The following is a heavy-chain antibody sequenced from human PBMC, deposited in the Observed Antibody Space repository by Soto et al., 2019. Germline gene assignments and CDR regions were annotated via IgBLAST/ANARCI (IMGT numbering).Heavy chain of an antibody. CDR3: AKSDRRYSSTSRTYFDY. CDR2: ISGSGGST. D-gene: IGHD2-2*01. J-gene: IGHJ4*02. CDR1: GFTFSSYA. V-gene: IGHV3-23*01. Sequence: GGSLRLSCAASGFTFSSYAMSWVRQAPGKGLEWVSAISGSGGSTYYADSVKGRFTISRDNSKNTLYLQMNSLRAEDTAVYYCAKSDRRYSSTSRTYFDYWGQGTLVTVSS.